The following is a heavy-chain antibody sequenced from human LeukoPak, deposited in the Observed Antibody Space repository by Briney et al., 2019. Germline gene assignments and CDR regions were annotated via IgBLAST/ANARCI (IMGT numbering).Heavy chain of an antibody. D-gene: IGHD2-2*01. CDR2: IKQEGSEK. Sequence: GGSVRLFCAASVFTFSSCWISWVRQAPGKGRGLVANIKQEGSEKYYVDSVQDRFTISRDNATNSLYLQMNSLRAEDTAVYYCARVKRGTTSCYMDVWGKGTTVTVSS. CDR3: ARVKRGTTSCYMDV. CDR1: VFTFSSCW. V-gene: IGHV3-7*01. J-gene: IGHJ6*03.